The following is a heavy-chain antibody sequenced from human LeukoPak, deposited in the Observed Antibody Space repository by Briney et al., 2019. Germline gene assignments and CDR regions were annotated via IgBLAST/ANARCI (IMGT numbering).Heavy chain of an antibody. CDR3: ARDRAYVWGSYRRPNWFDP. CDR1: GYSISSGYY. Sequence: SETLSLTCTVSGYSISSGYYWGWIRQPPGQGLEWIGSIYHGGSTYYNPSLKSRVTISVDTSKNQFSLKLSSVTAADTAVYYCARDRAYVWGSYRRPNWFDPWGQGTLVTVSS. V-gene: IGHV4-38-2*02. CDR2: IYHGGST. D-gene: IGHD3-16*02. J-gene: IGHJ5*02.